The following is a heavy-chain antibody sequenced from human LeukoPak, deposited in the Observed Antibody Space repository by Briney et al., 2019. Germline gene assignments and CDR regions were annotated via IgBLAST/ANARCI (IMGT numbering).Heavy chain of an antibody. V-gene: IGHV1-24*01. CDR2: FDPEDGET. J-gene: IGHJ4*02. Sequence: ASVKVSCKVSGYTLTELSMHWVRQAPGKGLEWMGGFDPEDGETIYAQKFQGRVTMTEDTSTDTAYMELSSLRSEDTAVYYCARGLMTTVTTRYWGQGTLVTVSS. CDR1: GYTLTELS. CDR3: ARGLMTTVTTRY. D-gene: IGHD4-17*01.